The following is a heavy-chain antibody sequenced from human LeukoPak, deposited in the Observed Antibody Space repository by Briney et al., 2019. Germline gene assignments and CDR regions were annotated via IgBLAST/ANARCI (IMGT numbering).Heavy chain of an antibody. CDR3: ARDRSSGWQGAFDM. D-gene: IGHD6-19*01. Sequence: KSSETLSLTCAVSGGSISSYYWSWIRQPPGKGLEWIGYIYYSGSTNYNPSLKSRVTISVDTSKNQFSLKLSSVTAADTAVYYCARDRSSGWQGAFDMWGQGTKVTVSS. J-gene: IGHJ3*02. V-gene: IGHV4-59*01. CDR1: GGSISSYY. CDR2: IYYSGST.